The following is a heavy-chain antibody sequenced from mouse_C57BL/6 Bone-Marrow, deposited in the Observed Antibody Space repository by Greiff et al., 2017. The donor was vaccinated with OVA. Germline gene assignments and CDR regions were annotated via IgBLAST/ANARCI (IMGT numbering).Heavy chain of an antibody. CDR2: IDPSDSYT. Sequence: QVQLQQPGAELVMPGASVKLSCKASGYTFTSYWMHWVKQRPGQGLEWIGEIDPSDSYTHYNQKFKGKSTLTVDKSSSTAYMQLSSLTSEDSAVYYCARGGTPFAYWGQGNLVTVSA. CDR1: GYTFTSYW. CDR3: ARGGTPFAY. D-gene: IGHD3-3*01. J-gene: IGHJ3*01. V-gene: IGHV1-69*01.